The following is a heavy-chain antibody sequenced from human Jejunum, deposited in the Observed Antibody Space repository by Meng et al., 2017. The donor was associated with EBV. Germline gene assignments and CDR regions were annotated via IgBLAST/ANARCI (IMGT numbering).Heavy chain of an antibody. J-gene: IGHJ5*02. Sequence: QGELRQWGAGSVKPSETLSLTCVVNGGSFSGYYWTWIRQPPGKGLEWIGEINHGDRTNYNPSLKSRVTVSVDTSKNQFSLRLTSVTDADTAVYYCARVAYDEAFAGWFDPWGQGTLVTVSS. V-gene: IGHV4-34*01. D-gene: IGHD5-12*01. CDR1: GGSFSGYY. CDR2: INHGDRT. CDR3: ARVAYDEAFAGWFDP.